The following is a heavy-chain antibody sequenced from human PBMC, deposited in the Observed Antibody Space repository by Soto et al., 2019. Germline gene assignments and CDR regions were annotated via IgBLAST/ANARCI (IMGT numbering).Heavy chain of an antibody. CDR3: ARQTDSYYTFDAFDI. CDR2: FDPEDGET. Sequence: ASVKVSCKVSGYTLTELSMHWVRQAPGKGLELMGGFDPEDGETIYAQKFQGRVTMTEDTSTDTAYMELSSLRSEDTAVYYCARQTDSYYTFDAFDIWGQGTMVTVSS. V-gene: IGHV1-24*01. CDR1: GYTLTELS. D-gene: IGHD3-22*01. J-gene: IGHJ3*02.